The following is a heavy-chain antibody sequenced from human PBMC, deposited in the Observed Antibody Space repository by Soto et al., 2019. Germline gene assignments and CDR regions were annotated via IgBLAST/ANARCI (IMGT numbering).Heavy chain of an antibody. CDR3: ARGVYGSGNYYIGPSVFDI. CDR1: GGTLSDHG. CDR2: TIPVFNTA. V-gene: IGHV1-69*06. J-gene: IGHJ3*02. Sequence: QVQLEQSGAEVKKPGSSVKISCKASGGTLSDHGVSWLRQAPGQGLEWVGGTIPVFNTAKYAPKLQVRVTIAADKTTNIAYVELGSPRSDDTAFYYCARGVYGSGNYYIGPSVFDIWGQGTLVIVSS. D-gene: IGHD3-10*01.